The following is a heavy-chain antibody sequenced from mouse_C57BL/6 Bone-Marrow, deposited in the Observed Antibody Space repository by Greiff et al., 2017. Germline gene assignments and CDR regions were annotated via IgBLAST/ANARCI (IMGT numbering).Heavy chain of an antibody. CDR1: GYAFSSSW. V-gene: IGHV1-82*01. D-gene: IGHD1-1*01. CDR2: IYPGDGDT. J-gene: IGHJ2*01. CDR3: ATTVVPLVYFGY. Sequence: VQLQQSGPELVKPGASVKISCKASGYAFSSSWMNWVKQRPGKGLEWIGRIYPGDGDTNYNGKFKGKATLTADKSSSTAYMQLSSLTSEDSAVYFCATTVVPLVYFGYWGQGTTLTVSS.